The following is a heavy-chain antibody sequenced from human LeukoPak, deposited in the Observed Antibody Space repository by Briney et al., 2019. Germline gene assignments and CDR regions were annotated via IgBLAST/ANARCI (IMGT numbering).Heavy chain of an antibody. D-gene: IGHD3-3*01. V-gene: IGHV3-23*03. Sequence: GGSLRLSCAASEFTFSTYAMSWVRQAPGKGLEWVSVIYSGNSGGSTYYADSVKGRFTISRDNSKNTLYLQMNSLGAEDTAVYYCARDWSHRCFDYWGQGTLVTVSS. CDR2: IYSGNSGGST. CDR1: EFTFSTYA. CDR3: ARDWSHRCFDY. J-gene: IGHJ4*02.